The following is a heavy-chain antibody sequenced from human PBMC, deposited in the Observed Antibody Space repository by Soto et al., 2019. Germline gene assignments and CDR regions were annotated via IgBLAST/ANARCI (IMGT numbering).Heavy chain of an antibody. D-gene: IGHD6-19*01. CDR1: GFTFDDYA. CDR3: AKGSSGIAVAGGWFDP. Sequence: EVQLVESGGGLVQPGRSLRLSCAASGFTFDDYAMHWVRQAPGKGLEWVSGISWNSGSIGYADSVKGRFTISRDNAKNSLYLQMNSLRAEDTALYYCAKGSSGIAVAGGWFDPWGQGTLVTVSS. J-gene: IGHJ5*02. V-gene: IGHV3-9*01. CDR2: ISWNSGSI.